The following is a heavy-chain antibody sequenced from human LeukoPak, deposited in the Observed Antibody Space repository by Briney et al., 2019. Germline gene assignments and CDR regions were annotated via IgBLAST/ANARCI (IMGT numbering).Heavy chain of an antibody. CDR3: ARVGDLFGAHRVRGLPPDYYYMDV. Sequence: PSETLSLTCALSGGSITDYFYNWVRQPPGKGLEWIGEINHSGSSTYNPSLKSRVIISVDTSKNQFSLQLTSVTAADTAVYYCARVGDLFGAHRVRGLPPDYYYMDVWGKGTMVTVSS. D-gene: IGHD3-10*01. CDR1: GGSITDYF. CDR2: INHSGSS. V-gene: IGHV4-34*01. J-gene: IGHJ6*03.